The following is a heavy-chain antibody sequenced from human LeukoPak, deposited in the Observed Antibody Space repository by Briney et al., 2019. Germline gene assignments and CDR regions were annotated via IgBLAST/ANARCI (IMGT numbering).Heavy chain of an antibody. CDR3: ARANRRRVLRYFDWLLGPDY. V-gene: IGHV3-64*01. Sequence: GGSLRLSCAASGFTFSSYAMHWVRQAPGKGLEYVSAISSNGGSTYYANSVKGRFTISRDNSKNTLYLQMGSLRAEDMAVYYWARANRRRVLRYFDWLLGPDYWGQGTLVTVSS. CDR2: ISSNGGST. J-gene: IGHJ4*02. CDR1: GFTFSSYA. D-gene: IGHD3-9*01.